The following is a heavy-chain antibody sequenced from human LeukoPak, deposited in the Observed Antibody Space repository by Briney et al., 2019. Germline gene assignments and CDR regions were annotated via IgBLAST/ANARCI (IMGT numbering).Heavy chain of an antibody. Sequence: SETLSLTCAVYGGSFSGYYWSWIRQPPGKGLEWIGYIYYSGSTNYNPSLKSRVTISVDTSKNQFSLKLSSVTAADTAVYYCATYYYDSSGYSYYYMDVWGKGTTVTVSS. CDR2: IYYSGST. V-gene: IGHV4-59*01. CDR1: GGSFSGYY. D-gene: IGHD3-22*01. CDR3: ATYYYDSSGYSYYYMDV. J-gene: IGHJ6*03.